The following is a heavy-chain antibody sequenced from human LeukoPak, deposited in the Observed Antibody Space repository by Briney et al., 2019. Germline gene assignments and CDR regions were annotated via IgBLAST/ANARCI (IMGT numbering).Heavy chain of an antibody. CDR2: ISSTGNT. CDR1: GVSINSRYYD. J-gene: IGHJ3*02. CDR3: ARMYYYDSSGFGAFDI. Sequence: SETLSLTCSVSGVSINSRYYDWWGWIRQPPGKGLEWIGSISSTGNTYYKPSLRTRVTISLDTSKNQFSLKLSSVTAADTAVYYCARMYYYDSSGFGAFDIWGQGTMVTVSS. D-gene: IGHD3-22*01. V-gene: IGHV4-39*07.